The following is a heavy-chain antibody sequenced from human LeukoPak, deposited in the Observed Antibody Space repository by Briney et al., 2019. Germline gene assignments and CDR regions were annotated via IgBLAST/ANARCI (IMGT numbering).Heavy chain of an antibody. CDR2: IYYSGST. V-gene: IGHV4-39*01. CDR3: ARHYSFPYYYDMSGYFSAFDI. J-gene: IGHJ3*02. CDR1: GGSISSSSYY. Sequence: PSETLSLTCTVSGGSISSSSYYWGWLRQPPGKGLEWNGSIYYSGSTYYNPSLKSRVTISVDTSKNQFSLKLSSVTAVDTAVYYGARHYSFPYYYDMSGYFSAFDIWGQGTMVTVSS. D-gene: IGHD3-22*01.